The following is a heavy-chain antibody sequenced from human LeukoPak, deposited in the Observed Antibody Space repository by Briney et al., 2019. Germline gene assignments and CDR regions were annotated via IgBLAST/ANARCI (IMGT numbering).Heavy chain of an antibody. CDR3: AKELSGGWPFDY. J-gene: IGHJ4*02. V-gene: IGHV3-23*01. D-gene: IGHD6-19*01. Sequence: GGSLRLSCAASGFTFSSYAMSWVRQAPGKGLEWVSGLSGSGGNTIYADSVKGRFTISRDNSKNTMFLQMNSLRAEDTAVYYCAKELSGGWPFDYWGQGALVTVS. CDR1: GFTFSSYA. CDR2: LSGSGGNT.